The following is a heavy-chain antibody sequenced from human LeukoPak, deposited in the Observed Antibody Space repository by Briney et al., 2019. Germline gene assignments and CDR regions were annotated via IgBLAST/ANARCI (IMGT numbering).Heavy chain of an antibody. CDR3: AKEMKSGGWPFDY. D-gene: IGHD2-15*01. Sequence: PGGSLRLSCAASGLTFSTFAMSWFRQAPGKGLEWVSGISDGGDYTYYADSVKGRFTISRDNSKNTLFLQMNSLRADDTALYYCAKEMKSGGWPFDYWGQGALVTVSS. V-gene: IGHV3-23*01. J-gene: IGHJ4*02. CDR2: ISDGGDYT. CDR1: GLTFSTFA.